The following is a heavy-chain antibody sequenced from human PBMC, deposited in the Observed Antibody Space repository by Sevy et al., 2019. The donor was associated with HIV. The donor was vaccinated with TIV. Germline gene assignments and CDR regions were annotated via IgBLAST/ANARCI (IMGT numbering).Heavy chain of an antibody. Sequence: ASVKVSCKASGYTFTNYGISWVRQAPGQGLEWIGWISAYNGNTNYAQSLQGRVTMTTDTSTNTAYMELRSLRSDDTAVYFCAKDRGYCSVGNCYSDSWGQGTLVTVSS. V-gene: IGHV1-18*04. CDR3: AKDRGYCSVGNCYSDS. CDR2: ISAYNGNT. D-gene: IGHD2-15*01. J-gene: IGHJ4*02. CDR1: GYTFTNYG.